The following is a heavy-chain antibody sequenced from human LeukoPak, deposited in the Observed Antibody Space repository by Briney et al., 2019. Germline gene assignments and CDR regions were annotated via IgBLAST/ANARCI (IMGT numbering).Heavy chain of an antibody. CDR2: ISSDGSNK. Sequence: GRSLGLSCAASGFTFSSYGMHWVRQAAGKGLEWVAVISSDGSNKYYADSVKGRFTISRDNSKNTLYLQMNSLRAEDTAVYYCAKAKYSSSWYVDYWGQGTLVTVSS. CDR1: GFTFSSYG. V-gene: IGHV3-30*18. J-gene: IGHJ4*02. CDR3: AKAKYSSSWYVDY. D-gene: IGHD6-13*01.